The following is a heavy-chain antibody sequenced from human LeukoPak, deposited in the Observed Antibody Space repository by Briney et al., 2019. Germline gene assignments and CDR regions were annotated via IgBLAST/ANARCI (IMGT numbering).Heavy chain of an antibody. CDR1: GFAFSNYW. J-gene: IGHJ4*02. Sequence: PGGSLRLSCAASGFAFSNYWMTWVRQAPGKGLEWVANIKLDGTEKKYVDSVKGRFTTSRDNAKNSLYLQLNSLRAEDTAVYYCARSHYGDYSWGQGTLVTVSS. CDR3: ARSHYGDYS. D-gene: IGHD4-17*01. V-gene: IGHV3-7*03. CDR2: IKLDGTEK.